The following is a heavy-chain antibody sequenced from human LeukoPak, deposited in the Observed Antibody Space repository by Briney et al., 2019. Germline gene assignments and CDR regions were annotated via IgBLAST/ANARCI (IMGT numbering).Heavy chain of an antibody. Sequence: RSETLSLTCAVYGGSLSGYYWSWIRQPPGNGLEWIGETNHSGSTNYNPSLKSRVTISVDTSKNQFSLTLRSVTAADTAVYYCARVPYCSGGSCNYYYYYGMDVWGQGTTVTVSS. J-gene: IGHJ6*02. D-gene: IGHD2-15*01. CDR2: TNHSGST. CDR1: GGSLSGYY. V-gene: IGHV4-34*01. CDR3: ARVPYCSGGSCNYYYYYGMDV.